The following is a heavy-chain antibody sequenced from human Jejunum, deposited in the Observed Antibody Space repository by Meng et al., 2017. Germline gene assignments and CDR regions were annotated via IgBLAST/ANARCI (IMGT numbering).Heavy chain of an antibody. D-gene: IGHD3-22*01. J-gene: IGHJ4*02. V-gene: IGHV1-24*01. CDR2: FDPEDGET. Sequence: QVQLVHSGAEVKKPGASVKVSCTVSGYTFTDLSMHWVRQALGKGLEWMGGFDPEDGETIYAQKFQGRVTMTEDTSTDTAYMTLSSLRSEDTAVYYCATAKGHYYDSGVYHPFDYWGQGTLVTVSS. CDR3: ATAKGHYYDSGVYHPFDY. CDR1: GYTFTDLS.